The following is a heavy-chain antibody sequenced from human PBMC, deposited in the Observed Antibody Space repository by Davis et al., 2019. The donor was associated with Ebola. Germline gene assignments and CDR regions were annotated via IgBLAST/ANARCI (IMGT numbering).Heavy chain of an antibody. J-gene: IGHJ4*02. CDR3: AKRSGSFDY. CDR2: ISSSSSTI. V-gene: IGHV3-48*01. CDR1: GFTVSSNY. Sequence: PGGSLRLSCAASGFTVSSNYMSWVRQAPGKGLEWVSYISSSSSTIYYADSVKGRFTISRDNAKNTLYLQMNSLRAEDTAVYYCAKRSGSFDYWGQGTLVTVSS. D-gene: IGHD1-26*01.